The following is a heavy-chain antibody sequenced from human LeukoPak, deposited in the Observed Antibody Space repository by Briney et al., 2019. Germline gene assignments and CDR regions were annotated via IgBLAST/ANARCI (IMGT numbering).Heavy chain of an antibody. D-gene: IGHD3-16*01. V-gene: IGHV4-4*09. CDR2: IYTSGST. J-gene: IGHJ6*03. Sequence: PSETLSLTCTVSGGSISSYYWSWIRQPPGKGLEWIGYIYTSGSTNYNPSLKSRVTISVDTSKNQFSLKLSSVTAADTAVYYCARKGTRGSYYYYMDVWGKGTTVTVSS. CDR3: ARKGTRGSYYYYMDV. CDR1: GGSISSYY.